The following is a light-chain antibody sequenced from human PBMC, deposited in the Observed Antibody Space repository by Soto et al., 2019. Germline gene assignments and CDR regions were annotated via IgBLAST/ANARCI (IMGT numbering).Light chain of an antibody. Sequence: ETVMTQSPATLSVSPGERATLSCRASQSVSSNLAWYQQKPGQAPRLLIYGASTRATGIPARFSGSGSGTEFTLTISSLQSEDFAVYYCQQYNNWLGTFGPGTKVDIK. J-gene: IGKJ3*01. CDR3: QQYNNWLGT. CDR2: GAS. V-gene: IGKV3-15*01. CDR1: QSVSSN.